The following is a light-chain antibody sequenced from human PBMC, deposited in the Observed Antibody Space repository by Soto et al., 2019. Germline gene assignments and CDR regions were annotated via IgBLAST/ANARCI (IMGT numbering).Light chain of an antibody. Sequence: EIVMTQSPATLSVSPGERVTLSCRASQSVSSNLAWYQYIPGQAPRLLIYAASTQATDITARFSGSGSGTEFTLIISSLQSEDFAVYYCQQYNNWPPWTFGQGTKVEIK. CDR2: AAS. J-gene: IGKJ1*01. CDR3: QQYNNWPPWT. V-gene: IGKV3-15*01. CDR1: QSVSSN.